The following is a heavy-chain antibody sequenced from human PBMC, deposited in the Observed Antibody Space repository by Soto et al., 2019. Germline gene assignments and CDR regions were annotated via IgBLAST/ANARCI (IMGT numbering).Heavy chain of an antibody. CDR2: ISGSGGST. CDR3: AKGRGAWDRLFDY. Sequence: PGGSLRLSCAASGFIFSSYAMNWVRQAPGKGLEWVSAISGSGGSTYYADSVKGRFTISRDNSKNTLYLQVNSLRAEDTAVYFCAKGRGAWDRLFDYWGQGALVTVSS. D-gene: IGHD3-9*01. CDR1: GFIFSSYA. J-gene: IGHJ4*02. V-gene: IGHV3-23*01.